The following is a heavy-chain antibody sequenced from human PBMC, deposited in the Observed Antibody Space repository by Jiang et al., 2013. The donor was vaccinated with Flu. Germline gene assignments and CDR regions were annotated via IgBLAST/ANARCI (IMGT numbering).Heavy chain of an antibody. CDR3: ARDSPYDSSGYYPEDVAFDI. J-gene: IGHJ3*02. Sequence: KGLEWIGYIYYSGSTYYNPSLKSRVTISVDTSKNQFSLKLSSVTAADTAVYYCARDSPYDSSGYYPEDVAFDIWGQGTMVTVSS. CDR2: IYYSGST. D-gene: IGHD3-22*01. V-gene: IGHV4-31*02.